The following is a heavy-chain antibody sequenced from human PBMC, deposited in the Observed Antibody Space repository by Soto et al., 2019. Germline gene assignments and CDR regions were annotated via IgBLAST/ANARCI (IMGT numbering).Heavy chain of an antibody. Sequence: GGSLRLSCAASGFTFDDYAMHWVRQAPGKGLEWVSGISWNSASMDYADSVKDRFSISRDNAENSLYLQMNILKIEDTAFYYCARSFSDSYYDLDFWGQRTLVTVSS. J-gene: IGHJ4*02. V-gene: IGHV3-9*01. CDR1: GFTFDDYA. D-gene: IGHD1-26*01. CDR2: ISWNSASM. CDR3: ARSFSDSYYDLDF.